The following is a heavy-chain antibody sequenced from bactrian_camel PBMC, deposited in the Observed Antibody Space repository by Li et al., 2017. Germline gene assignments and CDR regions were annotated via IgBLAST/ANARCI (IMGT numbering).Heavy chain of an antibody. Sequence: EVQLVESGGGSVQAGGSLRLSCVASGYTVSRACMGWFRQAPGKEREGVAIIYQGGTSTDFVDSVKGRFTISRENAKNTLYLQMNDLKPEDTDIYYCAAADYLRIGFPQDWDFATRGQGTQVTVS. CDR1: GYTVSRAC. D-gene: IGHD5*01. CDR2: IYQGGTST. CDR3: AAADYLRIGFPQDWDFAT. V-gene: IGHV3S40*01. J-gene: IGHJ6*01.